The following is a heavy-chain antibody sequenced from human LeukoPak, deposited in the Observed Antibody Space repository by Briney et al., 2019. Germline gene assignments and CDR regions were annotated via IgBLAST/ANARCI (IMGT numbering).Heavy chain of an antibody. CDR2: ISYDGSNK. CDR3: ARDYDFWSGYWIY. V-gene: IGHV3-30-3*01. CDR1: GFTFSSYA. D-gene: IGHD3-3*01. Sequence: PGGSLRLSCAASGFTFSSYAMHWVRQAPGKGLEWVAVISYDGSNKYYADSVKGRFTISRDNSKNTQYLQMNSLRAEDTAVYYCARDYDFWSGYWIYWGQGTLVTVSS. J-gene: IGHJ4*02.